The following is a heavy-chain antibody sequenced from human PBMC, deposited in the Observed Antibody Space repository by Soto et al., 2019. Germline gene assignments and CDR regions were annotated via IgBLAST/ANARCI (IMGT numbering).Heavy chain of an antibody. Sequence: LSLTCAVYGGSFSGYYWSWIRQPPGKGLEWIGEINHSGSTNYNPSLKSRVTISVDTSKNQFSLKLSSVTAADTAVYYCARAGYCSSTSCSYNWFDPWGQGTLVTVSS. CDR2: INHSGST. CDR1: GGSFSGYY. CDR3: ARAGYCSSTSCSYNWFDP. J-gene: IGHJ5*02. D-gene: IGHD2-2*03. V-gene: IGHV4-34*01.